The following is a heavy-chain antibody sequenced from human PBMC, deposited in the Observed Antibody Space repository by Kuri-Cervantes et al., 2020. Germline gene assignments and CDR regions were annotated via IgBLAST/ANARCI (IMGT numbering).Heavy chain of an antibody. J-gene: IGHJ4*02. CDR1: GFTFSSYG. V-gene: IGHV3-30*18. CDR2: ISYDGSNK. CDR3: AKLWLWFGETNDY. Sequence: GGSLRLSCAASGFTFSSYGMHWVRQAPGKGLEWVAVISYDGSNKYYADSVKGRFTISRDNSKNTLYLQMNSLRAEDTAVYYCAKLWLWFGETNDYWGQGTLVTVSS. D-gene: IGHD3-10*01.